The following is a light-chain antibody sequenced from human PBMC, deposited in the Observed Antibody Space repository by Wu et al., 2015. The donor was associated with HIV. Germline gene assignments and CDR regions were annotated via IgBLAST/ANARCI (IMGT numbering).Light chain of an antibody. CDR1: QTIKKY. CDR3: QQSQDVPRT. Sequence: DIQITQSPSFMSASVGDRVTISCRTSQTIKKYLNWYKQRPGRAPELLIYATSSLPSGVPSRFSGSGSGTDFTLTINSLQPEDFATYYCQQSQDVPRTFGQGTQGGDQT. CDR2: ATS. J-gene: IGKJ1*01. V-gene: IGKV1-39*01.